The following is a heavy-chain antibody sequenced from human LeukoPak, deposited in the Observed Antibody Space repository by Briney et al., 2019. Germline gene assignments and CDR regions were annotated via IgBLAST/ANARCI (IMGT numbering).Heavy chain of an antibody. CDR3: ASGGDGPGIAVAGTDY. CDR2: IIPIFGTA. CDR1: GGTFSSYA. J-gene: IGHJ4*02. D-gene: IGHD6-19*01. Sequence: SVKVSCKASGGTFSSYAISWVRQAPGQGLEWMGGIIPIFGTANYAQKFQGRVTITADESTSTAYMELSSLRSEDTAVYYCASGGDGPGIAVAGTDYWGQGTLVTVSS. V-gene: IGHV1-69*13.